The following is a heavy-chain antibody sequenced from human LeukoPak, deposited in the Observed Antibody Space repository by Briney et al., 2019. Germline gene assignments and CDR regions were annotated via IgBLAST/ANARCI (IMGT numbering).Heavy chain of an antibody. V-gene: IGHV3-74*01. J-gene: IGHJ3*02. CDR3: ARVSVGSSDYYDSSGYYYGYPYDAFDI. D-gene: IGHD3-22*01. Sequence: GGSLRLSCAASGFTVSSNYMSWVRQAPGKGLEWVSRINSDGSSTSYADSVKGRFTISRDNAKNTLYLQMNSLRAEDTAVYYCARVSVGSSDYYDSSGYYYGYPYDAFDIWGQGTMVTVSS. CDR2: INSDGSST. CDR1: GFTVSSNY.